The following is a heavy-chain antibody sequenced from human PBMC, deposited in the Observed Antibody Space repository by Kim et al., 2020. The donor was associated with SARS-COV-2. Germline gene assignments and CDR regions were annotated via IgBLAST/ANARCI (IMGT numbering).Heavy chain of an antibody. V-gene: IGHV4-39*01. Sequence: SETLSLTCTVSGGSIRSSNYYWGWIRQPPGKGLEWIGSLYYSGSTYYNPSLKSRVTISVDTSKNQFSLRLSSVTAADTAVYYCAMGLSYYGSGSYYNWFDPWGQGILVTVSS. CDR2: LYYSGST. J-gene: IGHJ5*02. CDR1: GGSIRSSNYY. CDR3: AMGLSYYGSGSYYNWFDP. D-gene: IGHD3-10*01.